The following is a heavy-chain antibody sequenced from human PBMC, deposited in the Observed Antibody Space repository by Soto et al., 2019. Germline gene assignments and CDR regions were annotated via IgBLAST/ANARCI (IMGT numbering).Heavy chain of an antibody. CDR1: GFTFSDYY. V-gene: IGHV3-11*06. J-gene: IGHJ6*02. CDR2: ISSSSSYT. Sequence: GGSLRLSCAASGFTFSDYYMSWIRQAPGKGLEWVSYISSSSSYTNYADSVKGRFTISRDNAKNSLYLQMNSLRAEDTAVYYCAKDLWGTVTTDAPYYYYGMDVWGQGTTVTVSS. CDR3: AKDLWGTVTTDAPYYYYGMDV. D-gene: IGHD4-4*01.